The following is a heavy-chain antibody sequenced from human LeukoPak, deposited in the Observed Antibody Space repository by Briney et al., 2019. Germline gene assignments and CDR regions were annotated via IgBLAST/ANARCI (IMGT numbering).Heavy chain of an antibody. CDR2: INHSGST. J-gene: IGHJ6*02. CDR1: GGSFSGYY. CDR3: ARVGLRYCSSTSCYRSYYYYGMDV. V-gene: IGHV4-34*01. Sequence: SETLSLTCAVYGGSFSGYYWSWIRQPPGKGLEWIGEINHSGSTNYNPSLKSRVTISVDTSKNRFSLKLSSVTAADTAVYYCARVGLRYCSSTSCYRSYYYYGMDVWGQGTTVTVSS. D-gene: IGHD2-2*02.